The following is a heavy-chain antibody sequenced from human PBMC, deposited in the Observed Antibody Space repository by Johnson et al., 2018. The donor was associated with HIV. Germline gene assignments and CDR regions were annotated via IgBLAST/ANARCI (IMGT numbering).Heavy chain of an antibody. D-gene: IGHD3-10*01. Sequence: QVQVLESGGGLVQPGGSLRLSCAASGIIFSDYYMSWIRQAPGKGLEWVSHISSSGSTIYYAESVKGRFTISRDNAKNTLYLQMNSLRAEDTAVYYCAREKATLWFRASGAAFDIWGQGTAVTVSS. CDR1: GIIFSDYY. J-gene: IGHJ3*02. CDR2: ISSSGSTI. CDR3: AREKATLWFRASGAAFDI. V-gene: IGHV3-11*04.